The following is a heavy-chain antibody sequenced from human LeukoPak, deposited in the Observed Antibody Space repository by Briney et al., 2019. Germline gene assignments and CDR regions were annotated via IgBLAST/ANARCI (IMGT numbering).Heavy chain of an antibody. CDR2: ISGSGGST. V-gene: IGHV3-23*01. CDR3: AKNPVKGIAVAGTSYNWFDP. CDR1: GFTFSSYA. D-gene: IGHD6-19*01. J-gene: IGHJ5*02. Sequence: GGSLRLSCAASGFTFSSYAMSWVRQAPGKGLEWVSAISGSGGSTYYADSVKGRFTISRDNSKNTLYLQMNSLRAEDTAVYYCAKNPVKGIAVAGTSYNWFDPWGQGTLVTVSS.